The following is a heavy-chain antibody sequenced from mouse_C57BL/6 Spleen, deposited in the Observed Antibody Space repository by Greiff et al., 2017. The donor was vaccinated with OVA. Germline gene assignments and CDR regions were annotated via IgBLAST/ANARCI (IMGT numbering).Heavy chain of an antibody. Sequence: EVMLVESGGDLVKPGGSLKLSCAASGFTFSSYGMSWVRQTPDKRLAWVATISSGGSYTSYPDRVKGRFPISRDNAKKPLYLQMSSLKSEDTAMYYCARQSKGDSDWYFDVWGTGTTVTVSS. CDR1: GFTFSSYG. CDR2: ISSGGSYT. D-gene: IGHD2-5*01. CDR3: ARQSKGDSDWYFDV. V-gene: IGHV5-6*01. J-gene: IGHJ1*03.